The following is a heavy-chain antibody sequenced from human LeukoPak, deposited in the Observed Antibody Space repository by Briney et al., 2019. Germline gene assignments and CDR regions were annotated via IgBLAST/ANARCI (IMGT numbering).Heavy chain of an antibody. CDR2: INPNSGST. J-gene: IGHJ3*02. CDR3: ARVRYSSSWSTDAFDI. V-gene: IGHV1-2*02. CDR1: GYSFTRYW. D-gene: IGHD6-13*01. Sequence: GESLKISCKGSGYSFTRYWNSWVRQAPGQGLEWMGWINPNSGSTNYAQKFHGRDAMTRDTSISTAYMELSRLRSDDTAVYYCARVRYSSSWSTDAFDIWGQGTMVTVSS.